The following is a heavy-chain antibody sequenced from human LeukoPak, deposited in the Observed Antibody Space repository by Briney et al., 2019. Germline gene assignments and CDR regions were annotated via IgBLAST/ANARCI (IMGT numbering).Heavy chain of an antibody. CDR1: GYTFTGYY. V-gene: IGHV1-18*04. Sequence: ASVKVSCKASGYTFTGYYMHWVRQAPGQGLEWMGWISAYNGNTNYAQKLQGRVTMTTDTSTSTAYMELRSLRSDDTAVYYCARVRAGYCSSTSCYAEGYYFDYWGQGTLVTVSS. CDR3: ARVRAGYCSSTSCYAEGYYFDY. D-gene: IGHD2-2*01. J-gene: IGHJ4*02. CDR2: ISAYNGNT.